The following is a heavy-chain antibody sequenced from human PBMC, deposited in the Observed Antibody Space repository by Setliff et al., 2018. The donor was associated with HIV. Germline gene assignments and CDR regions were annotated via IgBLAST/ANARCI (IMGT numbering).Heavy chain of an antibody. CDR2: IRSKAYGGTT. CDR3: TRDKGYAFDI. D-gene: IGHD5-18*01. J-gene: IGHJ3*02. CDR1: GFTFGDYA. Sequence: LRLSCTASGFTFGDYAMSWVCQAPGKGLEWVGFIRSKAYGGTTEYAASVKDRFTVSRDDSKSIAYLQINSLKTEDTAVYYCTRDKGYAFDIWGQGTMVTVSS. V-gene: IGHV3-49*04.